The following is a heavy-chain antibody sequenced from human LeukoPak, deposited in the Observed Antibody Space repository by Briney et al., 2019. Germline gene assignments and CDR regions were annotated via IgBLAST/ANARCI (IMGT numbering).Heavy chain of an antibody. J-gene: IGHJ6*02. CDR2: ISDSGNT. CDR1: GFRFGGST. CDR3: ARDASIGLDV. V-gene: IGHV3-21*01. Sequence: GGSLRLSCAASGFRFGGSTISWVRQAPGKGLQWVSSISDSGNTYYAESLKGRITVSRDNAKNSLFLQMTSLRADVTAVYCCARDASIGLDVWGHGSTFTV. D-gene: IGHD2/OR15-2a*01.